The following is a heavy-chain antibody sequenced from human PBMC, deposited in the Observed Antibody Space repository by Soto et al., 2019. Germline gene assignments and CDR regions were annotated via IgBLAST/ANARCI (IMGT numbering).Heavy chain of an antibody. CDR1: GYTFTKFG. CDR3: ARDKITGLFDY. V-gene: IGHV1-18*01. CDR2: NSAYNDNT. D-gene: IGHD2-8*02. J-gene: IGHJ4*02. Sequence: ASVKVSCKSSGYTFTKFGISWVRQAPGQGLEWMGWNSAYNDNTNYAQKLQGRFTISRDSSSQTLYLQMNSLRPDDTAVYYCARDKITGLFDYWGQGTLVTVSS.